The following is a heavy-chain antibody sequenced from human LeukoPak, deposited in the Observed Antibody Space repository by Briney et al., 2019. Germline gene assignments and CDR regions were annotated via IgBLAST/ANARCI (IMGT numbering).Heavy chain of an antibody. CDR2: IYWDDDK. J-gene: IGHJ5*02. V-gene: IGHV2-5*02. CDR1: GFSLSTSGVG. CDR3: ARIRYDSSGYYSGHNWFDP. D-gene: IGHD3-22*01. Sequence: SGPTLVKPTRTLTLTCTFSGFSLSTSGVGVGWIRQPPGKALEWLALIYWDDDKRYSPSLKSRLTITKDTSKNQVVLTMTNMDPVDTATYYCARIRYDSSGYYSGHNWFDPWGQGTLVTVSS.